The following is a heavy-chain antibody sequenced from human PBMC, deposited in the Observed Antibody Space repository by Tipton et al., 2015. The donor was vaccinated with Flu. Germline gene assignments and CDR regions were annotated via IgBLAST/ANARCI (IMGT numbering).Heavy chain of an antibody. V-gene: IGHV4-61*02. CDR3: ARHYGDLPFDY. Sequence: TLSLTCIVSGGSISSGSYYWSWIRQPAGKGLEWIGRIYTSGSTNYNPSLKSRVTISVDTSKNQFSLKLSSVTAADTAVYYCARHYGDLPFDYWGQGTLVTVSS. CDR1: GGSISSGSYY. D-gene: IGHD4-17*01. J-gene: IGHJ4*02. CDR2: IYTSGST.